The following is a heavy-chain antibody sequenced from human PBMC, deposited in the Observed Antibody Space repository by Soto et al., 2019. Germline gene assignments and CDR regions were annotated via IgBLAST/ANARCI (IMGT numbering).Heavy chain of an antibody. CDR1: GFTFSSYA. Sequence: GGSLRLSCAASGFTFSSYAMSWVRQAPGKGREWVAVISDGGSNKYYADSVKGRFTISRDNSKNTLYLQMNSLRAEDTAVYYCAQSYSSGYYFVYWGQGTLVTVSS. CDR3: AQSYSSGYYFVY. D-gene: IGHD3-22*01. J-gene: IGHJ4*02. V-gene: IGHV3-30*02. CDR2: ISDGGSNK.